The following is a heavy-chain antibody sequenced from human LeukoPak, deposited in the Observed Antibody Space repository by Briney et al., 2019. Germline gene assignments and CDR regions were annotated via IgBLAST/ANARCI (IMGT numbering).Heavy chain of an antibody. CDR1: GFTFSSYA. Sequence: GGSLRLSCAASGFTFSSYAMSWVRQAPGKGLEWVSAISGSGGSTYYADSVKGRFTISRDNSKNTLYLQMNRLRAEDTAVYYCAKDQYYDSSGSLYFNYWGQGTLVTVSS. V-gene: IGHV3-23*01. J-gene: IGHJ4*02. D-gene: IGHD3-22*01. CDR2: ISGSGGST. CDR3: AKDQYYDSSGSLYFNY.